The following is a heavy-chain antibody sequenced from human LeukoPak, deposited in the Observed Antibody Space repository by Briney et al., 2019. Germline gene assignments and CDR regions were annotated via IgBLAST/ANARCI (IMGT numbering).Heavy chain of an antibody. CDR2: MNPNSGVT. D-gene: IGHD2-2*01. CDR3: TRGAGTSWFDY. V-gene: IGHV1-2*02. Sequence: ASVKVSCKPSGYTFTVNYLHWERQAPGQGLEWVGWMNPNSGVTVYAQNFQGRVTMTRDTSISTAYMELSSLTSDDTAVYYCTRGAGTSWFDYWGQGSLVTVSS. J-gene: IGHJ4*02. CDR1: GYTFTVNY.